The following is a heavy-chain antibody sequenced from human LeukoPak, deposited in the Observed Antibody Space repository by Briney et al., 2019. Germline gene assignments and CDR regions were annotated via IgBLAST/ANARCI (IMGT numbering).Heavy chain of an antibody. V-gene: IGHV4-39*01. CDR1: GGSISSSSSYY. J-gene: IGHJ5*02. CDR3: ARHLSSSYNWFDP. CDR2: IYYSGST. Sequence: PSETLSLTCTVSGGSISSSSSYYWGWIRQPPGKGLEWIGSIYYSGSTYYNPSLKSRVTMSVDTSKNQFSLKLSSVTAADTAVYYCARHLSSSYNWFDPWGQGTLVTVSS. D-gene: IGHD2-2*01.